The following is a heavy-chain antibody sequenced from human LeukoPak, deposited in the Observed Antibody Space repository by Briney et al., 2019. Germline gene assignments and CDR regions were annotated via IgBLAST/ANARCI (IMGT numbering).Heavy chain of an antibody. Sequence: GGSLRLSCAASGFTVSSNYMSWVRQAPGKGLEWVSVIYSGGSTYYADSVKGRFTISRGNSKNTLYLQMNSLRAEDTAVYYCARFGTGVRTNWFDPWGQGTLVTVSS. V-gene: IGHV3-66*02. CDR3: ARFGTGVRTNWFDP. D-gene: IGHD3-10*01. J-gene: IGHJ5*02. CDR1: GFTVSSNY. CDR2: IYSGGST.